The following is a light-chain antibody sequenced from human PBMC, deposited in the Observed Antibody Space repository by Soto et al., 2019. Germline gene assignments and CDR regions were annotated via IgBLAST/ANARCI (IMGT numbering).Light chain of an antibody. CDR1: QSISSW. J-gene: IGKJ1*01. V-gene: IGKV1-5*03. CDR2: EAS. Sequence: DMQMTQSPSTLSASVGDRVTITCRASQSISSWLAWYQQKPGKAPKLLIYEASTLESGVPSRFSGSGSGTDFTLTIISMQPDDFASYYCQQYRTSSRTFGQGTKVEIK. CDR3: QQYRTSSRT.